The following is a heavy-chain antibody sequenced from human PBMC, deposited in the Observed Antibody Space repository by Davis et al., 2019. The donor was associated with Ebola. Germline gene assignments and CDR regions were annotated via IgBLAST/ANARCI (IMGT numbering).Heavy chain of an antibody. Sequence: ASVQVTCKATVYTFTSYAMHWVRQAPGQRLEWMGWINAGNGNTKYSQKFQGRVTITRDTSASTAYMELSSLRSEDTAVYYCARDFPAALDYWGQGTLVTVSS. J-gene: IGHJ4*02. CDR3: ARDFPAALDY. D-gene: IGHD2-2*01. CDR2: INAGNGNT. CDR1: VYTFTSYA. V-gene: IGHV1-3*01.